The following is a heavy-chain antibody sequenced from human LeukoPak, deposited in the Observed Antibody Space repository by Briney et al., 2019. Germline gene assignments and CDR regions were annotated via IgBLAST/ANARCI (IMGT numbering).Heavy chain of an antibody. CDR1: GFTFSSYA. D-gene: IGHD3-22*01. CDR3: VKGRYYDSSGYPIDY. V-gene: IGHV3-64*01. CDR2: ISSNGGST. J-gene: IGHJ4*02. Sequence: GGSLRLSCAASGFTFSSYAMHWVRQAPGKGLEYVSAISSNGGSTYYANSVKGRFTISRDNSKNTLYLQMGSLRAEDMAVYYCVKGRYYDSSGYPIDYWGQGTLVTVSS.